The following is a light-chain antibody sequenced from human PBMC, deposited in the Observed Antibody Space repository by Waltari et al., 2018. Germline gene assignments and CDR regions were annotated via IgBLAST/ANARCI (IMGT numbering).Light chain of an antibody. CDR1: QSLLYYSNDKNY. J-gene: IGKJ1*01. CDR2: WAA. Sequence: DIVMTQSPESLAVSLGERATINCKSSQSLLYYSNDKNYLAWYQQKPGQPPKLLIYWAATRQCGVPDRFSGSGSGTDFTLTISSLQAEDVAVYYCQQYYSRRTFGQGTKVEIK. CDR3: QQYYSRRT. V-gene: IGKV4-1*01.